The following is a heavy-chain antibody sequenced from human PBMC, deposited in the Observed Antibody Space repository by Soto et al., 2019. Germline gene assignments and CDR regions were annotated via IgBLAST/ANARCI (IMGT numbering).Heavy chain of an antibody. Sequence: QVQLAQSGVEVKKPGSSVKVSCKASGCTFNYFAINWVRQAPGQGREWMGGIIPIFRTGTSAQKFKGRVTITADESASTAYMGLGSMTSEDTAVYYCAGFYYSKSDNLDALDLWGQGTMVTVSS. J-gene: IGHJ3*01. CDR1: GCTFNYFA. CDR3: AGFYYSKSDNLDALDL. CDR2: IIPIFRTG. V-gene: IGHV1-69*01. D-gene: IGHD4-4*01.